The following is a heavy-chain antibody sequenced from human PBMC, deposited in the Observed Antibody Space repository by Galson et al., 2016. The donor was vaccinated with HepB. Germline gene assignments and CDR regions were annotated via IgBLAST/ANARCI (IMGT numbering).Heavy chain of an antibody. CDR3: VHGDYPY. V-gene: IGHV3-11*01. J-gene: IGHJ4*02. Sequence: SLRLSCAASGFTFSDYYMSWIRQAPGKGLELVSHIGSSGSIYYTDSVKGRFTISRDNAKNSLYLQMNSLRAEDTAVYYCVHGDYPYWSQGTLVTVSS. CDR2: IGSSGSI. D-gene: IGHD4-17*01. CDR1: GFTFSDYY.